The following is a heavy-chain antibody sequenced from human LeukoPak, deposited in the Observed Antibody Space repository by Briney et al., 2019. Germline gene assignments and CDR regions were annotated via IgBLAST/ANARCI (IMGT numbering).Heavy chain of an antibody. D-gene: IGHD3-22*01. CDR1: GFTFNNYA. V-gene: IGHV3-23*01. Sequence: PGGSLRLSCAASGFTFNNYAMSWVRQAPGKGLEWVSGISGSGGSTYYADSVKGRFTISRDNSKNTLYLQMNSPGAEDTAVYYCAKESFMSYKYDRSGYVDYWGQGTLVTVSS. CDR3: AKESFMSYKYDRSGYVDY. CDR2: ISGSGGST. J-gene: IGHJ4*02.